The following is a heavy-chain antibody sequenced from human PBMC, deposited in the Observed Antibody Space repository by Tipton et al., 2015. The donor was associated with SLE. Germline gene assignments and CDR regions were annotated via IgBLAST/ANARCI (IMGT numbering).Heavy chain of an antibody. CDR3: ARDQVSRGLYWYFDL. J-gene: IGHJ2*01. Sequence: GSLRLSCAASGFMLSNYAMSWVRQAPGKGLEWVSTISVSGGTTYHADSVKDRFTISRDNSKNTLYLQMNSLRAEDTAVYFCARDQVSRGLYWYFDLWGRGTLVTVSS. CDR1: GFMLSNYA. D-gene: IGHD2-8*01. V-gene: IGHV3-23*01. CDR2: ISVSGGTT.